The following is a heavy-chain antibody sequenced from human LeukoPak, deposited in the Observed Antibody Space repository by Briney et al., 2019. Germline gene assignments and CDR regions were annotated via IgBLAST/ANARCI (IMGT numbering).Heavy chain of an antibody. V-gene: IGHV4-59*01. J-gene: IGHJ3*02. CDR2: IYYSGST. CDR1: GGSISSYY. Sequence: SETLSLTCTVSGGSISSYYWSWIRQPPGKGLEWIGYIYYSGSTNYNPSLKSRVTISIDTSKNQFSLKLSSVTAADTAVYYCAREQGSLREWDLRDPDAFDIWGQGTMVTVSS. CDR3: AREQGSLREWDLRDPDAFDI. D-gene: IGHD1-26*01.